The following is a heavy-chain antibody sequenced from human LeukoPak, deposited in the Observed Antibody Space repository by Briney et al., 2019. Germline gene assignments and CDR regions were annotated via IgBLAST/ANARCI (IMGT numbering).Heavy chain of an antibody. CDR2: ISPNNGGT. CDR3: TRGAFFLDY. CDR1: GYIFTGYN. Sequence: ASVEVSCKASGYIFTGYNLHWVRQAPGRGLEWMGRISPNNGGTDFAQNFQGRVIMTRNTSIRTAYLELSNLRSDDTAVYYCTRGAFFLDYWGQGTLVTVSS. V-gene: IGHV1-2*06. D-gene: IGHD3-3*01. J-gene: IGHJ4*02.